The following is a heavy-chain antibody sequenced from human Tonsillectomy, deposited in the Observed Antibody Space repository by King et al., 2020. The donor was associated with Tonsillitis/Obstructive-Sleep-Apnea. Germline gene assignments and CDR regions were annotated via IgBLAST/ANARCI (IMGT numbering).Heavy chain of an antibody. D-gene: IGHD5-18*01. CDR1: GGSISSYY. CDR2: IYTSGST. J-gene: IGHJ4*02. V-gene: IGHV4-4*07. Sequence: QLQESGPGLVKPSETLSLTCTVSGGSISSYYWSWIRQPAGKGLEWIGRIYTSGSTNYNPSLKSRVTMSVDTSKNQFSLKLSSVTAADTAVYYCASLNVDTAMGLFFDYWGQGTLVTVSS. CDR3: ASLNVDTAMGLFFDY.